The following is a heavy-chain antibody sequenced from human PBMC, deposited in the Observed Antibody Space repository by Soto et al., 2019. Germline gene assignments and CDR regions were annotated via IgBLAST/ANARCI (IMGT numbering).Heavy chain of an antibody. J-gene: IGHJ4*02. Sequence: GASVKVSCKASGFTFTSSAMQWVRQARGQRLEWIGWIVVGSGNTNYAQKFQERVTITRDMSTSTAYMELSSLRSEDTAVYYCAAVLQYDSSGYYPDYWGQGTLVTVSS. CDR2: IVVGSGNT. D-gene: IGHD3-22*01. V-gene: IGHV1-58*02. CDR1: GFTFTSSA. CDR3: AAVLQYDSSGYYPDY.